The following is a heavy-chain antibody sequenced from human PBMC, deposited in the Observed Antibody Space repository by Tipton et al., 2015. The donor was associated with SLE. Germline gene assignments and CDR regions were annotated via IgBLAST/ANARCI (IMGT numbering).Heavy chain of an antibody. V-gene: IGHV4-30-2*01. CDR2: IYHSGSI. CDR3: ARGDTATDAMDV. CDR1: GGSISSGGYS. J-gene: IGHJ6*02. D-gene: IGHD5-18*01. Sequence: TLSLTCAVSGGSISSGGYSWSWIRQPPGKGLEWIGYIYHSGSIYYNPSLKSRVTISVDRSKNQFSLKLSSVTAADTAVYYCARGDTATDAMDVWGQGTTVTVSS.